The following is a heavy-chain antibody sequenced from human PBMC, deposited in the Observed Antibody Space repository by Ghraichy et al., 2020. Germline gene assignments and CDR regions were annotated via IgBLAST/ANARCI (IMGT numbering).Heavy chain of an antibody. V-gene: IGHV1-8*01. Sequence: SVKVSCKASGYTFTSYDINWVRQATGQGLEWMGWMNPNSGNTGYAQKFQGRVTMTRNTSISTAYMELSSLRSEDTAVYYCARVGNLYYYDSSGYYYWGQGTLVTVSS. J-gene: IGHJ4*02. D-gene: IGHD3-22*01. CDR1: GYTFTSYD. CDR2: MNPNSGNT. CDR3: ARVGNLYYYDSSGYYY.